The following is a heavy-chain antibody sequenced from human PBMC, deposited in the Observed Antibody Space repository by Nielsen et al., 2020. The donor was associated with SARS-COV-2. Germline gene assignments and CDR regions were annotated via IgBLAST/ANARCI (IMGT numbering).Heavy chain of an antibody. D-gene: IGHD5-12*01. CDR1: GFTFSSYG. V-gene: IGHV3-33*05. CDR3: ARDGRQSGYDERSWFDT. J-gene: IGHJ5*02. Sequence: GESLKISCAASGFTFSSYGIHWVRQAPGKGLEWVAVASSDGSKKYYADSVKGRFTISRDNAKNSLFLEMNSLGGEDTAVYYCARDGRQSGYDERSWFDTWGQGTLVTVSS. CDR2: ASSDGSKK.